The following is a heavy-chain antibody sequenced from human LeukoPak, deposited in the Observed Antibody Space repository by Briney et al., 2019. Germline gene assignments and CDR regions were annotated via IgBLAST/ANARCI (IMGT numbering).Heavy chain of an antibody. Sequence: PGGSLRLSCAASGFIVSNNHMSWVRQAPGKGLEWVSLTYTDTSAYYADSVKGRFTISRDNSKNTLNLQMNSLRVEDTAVYYCARESWGPVGPWGQGTLVTVSP. D-gene: IGHD7-27*01. CDR3: ARESWGPVGP. CDR2: TYTDTSA. CDR1: GFIVSNNH. J-gene: IGHJ5*02. V-gene: IGHV3-66*02.